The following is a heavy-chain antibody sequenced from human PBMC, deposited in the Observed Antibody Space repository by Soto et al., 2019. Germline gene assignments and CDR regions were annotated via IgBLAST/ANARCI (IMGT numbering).Heavy chain of an antibody. CDR2: IYWDDDI. V-gene: IGHV2-5*02. CDR3: APLKGSGGFYYYNMDV. CDR1: GFSLSTTGVG. D-gene: IGHD2-15*01. Sequence: QITLKESGPTLVKPTQTLTLTCTFSGFSLSTTGVGVGWIRQPPGKALEWLALIYWDDDIRYSPSLKSRLTTAKDTSKNKVVPTMTNLDPVDTATYYCAPLKGSGGFYYYNMDVWGQVTTVTVPS. J-gene: IGHJ6*02.